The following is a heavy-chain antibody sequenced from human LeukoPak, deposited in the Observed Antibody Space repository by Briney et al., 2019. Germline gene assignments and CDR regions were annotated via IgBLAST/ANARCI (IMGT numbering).Heavy chain of an antibody. CDR3: ARMRAARPSHFDY. V-gene: IGHV3-74*01. CDR1: GFTFSGYW. J-gene: IGHJ4*02. CDR2: INSDGSST. D-gene: IGHD6-6*01. Sequence: PGGSLRLSCAASGFTFSGYWMHWVRQAPGKGLVWVSRINSDGSSTSYADSVKGRFTISRDNAKNTLYLQMNSLRAEDTAVYYCARMRAARPSHFDYWGQGTLVTVSS.